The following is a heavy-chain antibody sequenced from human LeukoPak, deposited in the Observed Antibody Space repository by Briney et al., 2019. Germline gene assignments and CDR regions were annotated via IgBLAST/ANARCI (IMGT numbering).Heavy chain of an antibody. Sequence: SETLSLTCAVYGVSFSGYYWSWIRQPPGKGLEWIGEINHSGGTKYNPSLKSRVTISIDTPENQFSLKLSSVTAADMAVYYCARIRCGHTNGICYNYWGQGTLVTVSS. V-gene: IGHV4-34*01. J-gene: IGHJ4*02. CDR2: INHSGGT. D-gene: IGHD2-8*01. CDR3: ARIRCGHTNGICYNY. CDR1: GVSFSGYY.